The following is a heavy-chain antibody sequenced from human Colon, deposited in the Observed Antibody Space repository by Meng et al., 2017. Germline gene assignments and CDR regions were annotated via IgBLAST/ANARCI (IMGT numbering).Heavy chain of an antibody. CDR3: VRVTD. J-gene: IGHJ4*02. D-gene: IGHD2-21*02. CDR2: IYIGGST. CDR1: GFTVSSSY. V-gene: IGHV3-66*01. Sequence: EMQLVESGGGLVQPGGSLRLSCAASGFTVSSSYMSWVRQAPGKGLEWVSVIYIGGSTYYADSVKGRFTISRDDSTNSLYLQMNSLKTEDTAVYYCVRVTDWGQGTLVTVSS.